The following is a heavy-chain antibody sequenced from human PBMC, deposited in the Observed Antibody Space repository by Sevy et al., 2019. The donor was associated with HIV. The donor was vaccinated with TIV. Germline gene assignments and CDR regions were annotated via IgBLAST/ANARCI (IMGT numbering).Heavy chain of an antibody. Sequence: ASVKVSCKASGYTFTTYEINWVRQATGQGLEWMGWMNPNSGDTGYAHKFQGRVTMTRNTSISTASMELSSLRAEDTALYYCAGGRYDSSGSFDAFDIWGQGTMVTVSS. CDR1: GYTFTTYE. D-gene: IGHD3-22*01. CDR2: MNPNSGDT. CDR3: AGGRYDSSGSFDAFDI. V-gene: IGHV1-8*01. J-gene: IGHJ3*02.